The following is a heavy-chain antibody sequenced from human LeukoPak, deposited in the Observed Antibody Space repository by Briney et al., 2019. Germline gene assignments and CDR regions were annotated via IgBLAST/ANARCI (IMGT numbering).Heavy chain of an antibody. CDR1: GYTFTSYG. Sequence: ASVKVSCKASGYTFTSYGISWVRQAPGQGLELMGWISAYNGNTNYAQKLQGRVTMTTDTSTSTAYMELRSLRSDDTAVYYCARDEAVAGTHAFDIWGQGTMVTVSS. J-gene: IGHJ3*02. D-gene: IGHD6-19*01. V-gene: IGHV1-18*01. CDR3: ARDEAVAGTHAFDI. CDR2: ISAYNGNT.